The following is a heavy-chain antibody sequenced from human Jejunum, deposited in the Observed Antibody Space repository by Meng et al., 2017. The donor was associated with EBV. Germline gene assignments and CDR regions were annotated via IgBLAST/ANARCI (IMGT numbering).Heavy chain of an antibody. CDR1: GFSFSNAW. Sequence: VQLVECGGGLVKPGGSLRLSCAVFGFSFSNAWMSWVRQAPGKGLEWVGRIKSKINGGTTDTAAPVKGRFTTSRDDSENTLYLQMNSLKTEDSAVYYCVTEPHFTHWGQGTLVTVSS. CDR2: IKSKINGGTT. CDR3: VTEPHFTH. J-gene: IGHJ4*02. D-gene: IGHD2/OR15-2a*01. V-gene: IGHV3-15*01.